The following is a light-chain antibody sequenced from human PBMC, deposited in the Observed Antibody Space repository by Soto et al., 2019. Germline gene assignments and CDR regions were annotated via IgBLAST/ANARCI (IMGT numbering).Light chain of an antibody. CDR3: NSYTTSSTYV. J-gene: IGLJ1*01. V-gene: IGLV2-14*01. CDR1: SSDVGGYNY. CDR2: DVS. Sequence: QSALTQPASVSGSPGQPITISCTGTSSDVGGYNYVSWYQQHPGKAPKVMIYDVSNRPSGVSNRFSGPKSGNTASLTISGLQAEDEADYYCNSYTTSSTYVFGTGTQLTVL.